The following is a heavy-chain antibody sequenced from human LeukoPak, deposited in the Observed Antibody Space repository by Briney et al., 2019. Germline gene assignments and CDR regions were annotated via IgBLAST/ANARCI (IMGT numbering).Heavy chain of an antibody. CDR3: AKDHGYSSGWYGGIDFDY. Sequence: GGSLRLSCAASGFTFSSYAMSWVRQAPGKGLEWVSAISGSGGSTYYADSVKGRFTISRDNSKNTLYLQMNSLRAEDTAVYYCAKDHGYSSGWYGGIDFDYWGQGTLVTVSS. V-gene: IGHV3-23*01. D-gene: IGHD6-19*01. CDR2: ISGSGGST. CDR1: GFTFSSYA. J-gene: IGHJ4*02.